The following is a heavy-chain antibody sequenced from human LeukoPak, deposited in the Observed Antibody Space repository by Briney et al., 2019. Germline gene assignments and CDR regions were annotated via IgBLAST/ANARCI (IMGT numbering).Heavy chain of an antibody. Sequence: GSLRLSCAASGFPFSGSAMHWVRQASGKGLEWVGRIRSKANSYATAYAASVKGRFTITRDDSKNTAYLQMNSLKTEDTAVYYCTRHGPQYYYDSSGPSLDYWGQGTLVTVSS. J-gene: IGHJ4*02. D-gene: IGHD3-22*01. V-gene: IGHV3-73*01. CDR1: GFPFSGSA. CDR2: IRSKANSYAT. CDR3: TRHGPQYYYDSSGPSLDY.